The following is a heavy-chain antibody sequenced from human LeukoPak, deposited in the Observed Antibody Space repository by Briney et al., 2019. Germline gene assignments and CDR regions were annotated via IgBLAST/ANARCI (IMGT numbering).Heavy chain of an antibody. J-gene: IGHJ6*03. V-gene: IGHV3-23*01. CDR1: GFTLRTYA. CDR2: ISVSGDRT. Sequence: PGGSLRLSCTASGFTLRTYAMSWVRQAPGKGLEWVSAISVSGDRTFYADSVKGRFTISRDNSKNTLYLQMNSLRVEDTAIYYCAKDAQPLRYFDWLLMDVWGKGTTVTVSS. CDR3: AKDAQPLRYFDWLLMDV. D-gene: IGHD3-9*01.